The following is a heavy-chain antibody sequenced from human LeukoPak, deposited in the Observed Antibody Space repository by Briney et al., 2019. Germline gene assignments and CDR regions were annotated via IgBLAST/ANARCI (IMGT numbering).Heavy chain of an antibody. CDR1: GYTFTSYG. Sequence: GASVKVSCKASGYTFTSYGISWVRQAPGQGLEWMGGIIPIFGTANYAQKFQGRVTITTDESTSTAYMELSSLRSEDTAVYYCARARTAGAFDIWGQGTMVTVSS. CDR3: ARARTAGAFDI. D-gene: IGHD1-1*01. J-gene: IGHJ3*02. CDR2: IIPIFGTA. V-gene: IGHV1-69*05.